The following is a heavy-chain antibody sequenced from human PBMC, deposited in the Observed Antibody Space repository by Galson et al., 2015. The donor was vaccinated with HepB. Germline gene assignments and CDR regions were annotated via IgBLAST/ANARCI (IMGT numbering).Heavy chain of an antibody. CDR2: FDPEDGET. Sequence: SVKVSCKVSGYTLTELSMHWVRQAPGKGLEWMGGFDPEDGETIYAQKFQGRVTMTEDTSTDTAYMELSSLRSEDTAVYYCATPNKGGELLRGDDAFDSWGQGTMVTVSS. V-gene: IGHV1-24*01. CDR3: ATPNKGGELLRGDDAFDS. J-gene: IGHJ3*02. CDR1: GYTLTELS. D-gene: IGHD1-26*01.